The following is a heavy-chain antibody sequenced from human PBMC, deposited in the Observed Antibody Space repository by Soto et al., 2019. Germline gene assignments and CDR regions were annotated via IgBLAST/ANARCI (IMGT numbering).Heavy chain of an antibody. CDR1: GFTFSNYA. D-gene: IGHD2-8*01. CDR3: AREEDSLGFCANGVCPLGMDV. J-gene: IGHJ6*02. V-gene: IGHV3-48*03. CDR2: ISSSGRFI. Sequence: EVQLVESGGGLVQPGGSLRLSCAASGFTFSNYAFNWVRQSPGKGLQWVSYISSSGRFIYYADSVKGRFTISRDNAKNSLYLQMNSLRAEDTAVYYCAREEDSLGFCANGVCPLGMDVWGQGTTVSVSS.